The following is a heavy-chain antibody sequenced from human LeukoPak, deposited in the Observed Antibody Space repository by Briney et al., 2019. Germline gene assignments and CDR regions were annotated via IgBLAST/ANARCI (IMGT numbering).Heavy chain of an antibody. CDR3: ARRIAVAGTKALDY. CDR2: IKQDGSEN. D-gene: IGHD6-19*01. Sequence: GGSLRLSCAASGSTFSSYWMSWVRQAPGKGLEWVANIKQDGSENSYVDSVKGRFTISRDNAKNSLYLQMNSLRAEDTAVYYCARRIAVAGTKALDYWGQGTLVTVSS. CDR1: GSTFSSYW. V-gene: IGHV3-7*01. J-gene: IGHJ4*02.